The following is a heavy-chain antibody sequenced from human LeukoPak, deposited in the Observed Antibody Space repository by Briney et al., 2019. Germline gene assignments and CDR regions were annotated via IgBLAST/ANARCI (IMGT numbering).Heavy chain of an antibody. D-gene: IGHD3-10*01. CDR3: AKDMSYYGSGSYYNPSDY. CDR1: GFTFSSYA. Sequence: GGSLRLSCAASGFTFSSYAISWVRQAPGKRLGWGSAISGSGGSTYYADSVKGRFTISRDNSKNTLYLQMNSLRGEDTAVYYCAKDMSYYGSGSYYNPSDYWGQGTLVTVSS. CDR2: ISGSGGST. V-gene: IGHV3-23*01. J-gene: IGHJ4*02.